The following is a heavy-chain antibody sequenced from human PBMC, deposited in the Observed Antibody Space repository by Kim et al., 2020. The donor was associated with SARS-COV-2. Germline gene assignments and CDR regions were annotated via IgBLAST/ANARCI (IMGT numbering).Heavy chain of an antibody. V-gene: IGHV3-30*04. CDR3: AKASTSCYSRLRGLARDCIFDA. CDR2: ILNDGNTR. D-gene: IGHD2-2*01. J-gene: IGHJ4*02. Sequence: MTWVRQAPGKGLEWVAVILNDGNTRYYVDSVKGRFTISRDKSKNTLYLQMDSLTTDDTAVYYCAKASTSCYSRLRGLARDCIFDAWGPGTLAT.